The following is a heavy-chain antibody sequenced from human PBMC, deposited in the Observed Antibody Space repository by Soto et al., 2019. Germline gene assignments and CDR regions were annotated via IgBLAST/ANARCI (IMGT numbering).Heavy chain of an antibody. D-gene: IGHD3-22*01. CDR1: GFTFSSYA. CDR2: ISGSGGST. J-gene: IGHJ4*02. CDR3: AKGYYDSSGYPPGGFDY. Sequence: PGGSLRLSCAASGFTFSSYAMSWVRQAPGKGLEWVSAISGSGGSTYYADSVKGRFTISRDNSKNTLYLQMNSLRAEDTAVYYCAKGYYDSSGYPPGGFDYWGQGTLVTVSS. V-gene: IGHV3-23*01.